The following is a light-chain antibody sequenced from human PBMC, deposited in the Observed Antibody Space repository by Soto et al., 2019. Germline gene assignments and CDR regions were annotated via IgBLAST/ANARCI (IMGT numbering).Light chain of an antibody. Sequence: DIQMVQSPSTLSASVGDRVTITCRASQSISRSLAWYQQKPGKAPSLLIYDASSLEGGVPSRFSGSGFGTEFTLTITNLQPADFATYYCQQYSDFLISFGPGTTVDFK. CDR3: QQYSDFLIS. CDR2: DAS. V-gene: IGKV1-5*01. CDR1: QSISRS. J-gene: IGKJ3*01.